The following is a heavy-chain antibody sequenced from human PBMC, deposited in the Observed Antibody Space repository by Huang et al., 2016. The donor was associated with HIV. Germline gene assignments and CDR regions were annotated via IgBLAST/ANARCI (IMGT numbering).Heavy chain of an antibody. CDR3: ARRPFFYGSGSYPLFDY. D-gene: IGHD3-10*01. CDR1: GGSISSTSYY. CDR2: IYYRGTT. J-gene: IGHJ4*02. Sequence: QLQPQESGPRLVKPSETLSLTCTVSGGSISSTSYYWGWIRQPPGKGMEWIWNIYYRGTTTYTPSLKSRVTISVDTSKNQFSLKLSSVTAADTAVYYCARRPFFYGSGSYPLFDYWGQGTLVTVSS. V-gene: IGHV4-39*01.